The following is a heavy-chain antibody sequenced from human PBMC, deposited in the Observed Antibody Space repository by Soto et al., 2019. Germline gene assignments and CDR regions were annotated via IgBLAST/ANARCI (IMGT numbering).Heavy chain of an antibody. CDR2: ISYDGSNK. J-gene: IGHJ6*02. Sequence: QVQLVESGGGVVQPGRSLRLSCAASGFTFSSYGMHWVSQAPGKGLEWVAVISYDGSNKYYADSVKGRFTISRDNSKNTLYLQMNSLIAEDTAVYYCARDIASAGTRVNYYYYYGMDVWGQGTTVTVSS. CDR1: GFTFSSYG. D-gene: IGHD6-13*01. V-gene: IGHV3-30*03. CDR3: ARDIASAGTRVNYYYYYGMDV.